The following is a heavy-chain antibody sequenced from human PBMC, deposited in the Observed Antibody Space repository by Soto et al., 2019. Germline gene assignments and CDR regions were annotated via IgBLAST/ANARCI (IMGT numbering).Heavy chain of an antibody. CDR1: GATFSSYA. CDR3: ARSPAYYSGSGPYLTWFDP. V-gene: IGHV1-69*06. Sequence: QVLLVQSGAEVKKPGSSVKVSCKLSGATFSSYAMSWVRQAPGQGLEWIGGIIPFFGTPNYAQKFQGRVTITADTSTATSYMELSSLRSDDTAVYYCARSPAYYSGSGPYLTWFDPWGLGTLVTVSS. CDR2: IIPFFGTP. D-gene: IGHD3-10*01. J-gene: IGHJ5*02.